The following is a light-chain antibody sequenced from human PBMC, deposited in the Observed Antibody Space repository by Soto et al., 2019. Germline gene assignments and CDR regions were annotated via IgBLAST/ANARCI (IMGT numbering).Light chain of an antibody. Sequence: QPVLTQSPSASASLGASVKLTCTLSSGHSTYVIAWHQQQPEKGPRFLMKLNSDGSHYKGDGIPDRFSGSSSGAVRYLTISSLQSEDEADYYCQAWGTGTHRVFGGGTKVTVL. CDR3: QAWGTGTHRV. V-gene: IGLV4-69*01. J-gene: IGLJ2*01. CDR2: LNSDGSH. CDR1: SGHSTYV.